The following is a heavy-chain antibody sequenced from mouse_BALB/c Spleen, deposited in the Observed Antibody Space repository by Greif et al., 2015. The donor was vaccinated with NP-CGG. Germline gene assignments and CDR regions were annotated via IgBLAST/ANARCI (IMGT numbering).Heavy chain of an antibody. V-gene: IGHV1-15*01. Sequence: QVQLQQSGAELVRPGASVTLSCKASGYTFTDYEMHWVKQTPVHGLEWIGAIDPETGGTAYNQKFKGKATLTADKSSSTAYMELRSLTSEDSAVYYCTRWGTGIFAYWGQGTLVTVSA. CDR2: IDPETGGT. CDR3: TRWGTGIFAY. CDR1: GYTFTDYE. J-gene: IGHJ3*01. D-gene: IGHD4-1*01.